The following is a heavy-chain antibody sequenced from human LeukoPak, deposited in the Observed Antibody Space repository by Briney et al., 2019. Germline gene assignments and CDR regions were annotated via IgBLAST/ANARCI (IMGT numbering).Heavy chain of an antibody. CDR1: GYTFTGYY. D-gene: IGHD2-21*01. Sequence: ASVKVSCKASGYTFTGYYMHWVRQAPGQGLEWMGWINPNSGGTNYAQKFQGRVTMTRDTSISTAYMELSRLRSDDTAVYYCAGSFWGCGGDCYFDYWGQGTLVTVSS. CDR2: INPNSGGT. V-gene: IGHV1-2*02. CDR3: AGSFWGCGGDCYFDY. J-gene: IGHJ4*02.